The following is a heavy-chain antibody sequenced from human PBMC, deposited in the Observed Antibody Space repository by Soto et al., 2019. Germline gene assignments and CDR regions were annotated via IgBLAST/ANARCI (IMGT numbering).Heavy chain of an antibody. V-gene: IGHV4-59*08. CDR1: SGPSSSHN. CDR2: VYSTGGT. D-gene: IGHD1-1*01. CDR3: VRQGIGNLHGLVDV. Sequence: QVQLQQSGPGLVKPSETLSLTCSVSSGPSSSHNWGWIRQPPGRGLEWIGYVYSTGGTSYNPSLKSRVSISADTSTHTISLPLTSVTAADTAVYYCVRQGIGNLHGLVDVWGQGTTVRVSS. J-gene: IGHJ6*02.